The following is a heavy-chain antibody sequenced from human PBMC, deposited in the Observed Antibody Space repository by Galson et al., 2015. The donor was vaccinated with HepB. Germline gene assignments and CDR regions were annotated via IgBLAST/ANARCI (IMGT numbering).Heavy chain of an antibody. CDR2: ISWNSGSI. D-gene: IGHD4-17*01. Sequence: SLRLSCAASGFTFDDYDMHWVRQAPGKGLEWVSGISWNSGSINYADSVKGRFTISRDNAKNSLYLQLNSLRAEDTALYYCAKEGDYGDYLLDAFDIWGQGTVVTVSS. V-gene: IGHV3-9*01. CDR1: GFTFDDYD. CDR3: AKEGDYGDYLLDAFDI. J-gene: IGHJ3*02.